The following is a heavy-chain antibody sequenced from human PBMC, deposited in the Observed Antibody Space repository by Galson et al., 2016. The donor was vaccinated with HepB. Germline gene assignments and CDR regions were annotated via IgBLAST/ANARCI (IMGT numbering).Heavy chain of an antibody. CDR1: GHSLTGNY. J-gene: IGHJ6*02. CDR3: ARNSGKGDGMDV. V-gene: IGHV1-2*04. D-gene: IGHD1-26*01. CDR2: IGSNSGDT. Sequence: SVKVSCKASGHSLTGNYIHWFRQAPGQGPEWMGWIGSNSGDTKYPQKFQGWVTITRDTSISTAFMEVSGLKSDDTAVYYCARNSGKGDGMDVWGQGTTVTVSS.